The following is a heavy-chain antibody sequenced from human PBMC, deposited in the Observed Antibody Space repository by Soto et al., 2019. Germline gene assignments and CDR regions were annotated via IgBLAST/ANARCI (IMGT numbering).Heavy chain of an antibody. CDR3: ARERSAAGTGGFGP. J-gene: IGHJ5*02. D-gene: IGHD6-13*01. V-gene: IGHV1-8*01. Sequence: QVQLVQSGAEVKKPGASVKVSCKASGYTFTSYDINWVRQATGQGLEWMGWMNPNSGNTGYAQKTEGIVAMTRDGSISTAYMELSSLRSEDSAVYFCARERSAAGTGGFGPWGQGTLVSVSS. CDR2: MNPNSGNT. CDR1: GYTFTSYD.